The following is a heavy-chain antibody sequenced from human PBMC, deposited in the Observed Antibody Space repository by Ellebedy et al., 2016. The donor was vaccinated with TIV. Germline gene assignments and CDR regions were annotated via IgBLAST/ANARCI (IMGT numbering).Heavy chain of an antibody. V-gene: IGHV1-2*02. Sequence: ASVKVSCKASGYTFIAHYMHWVRQAPGQGLEWMGWINPDSGDTSFAQKFQGRVTLTRDTSLNTVYMDMSGLTSDDTAVYYCARVRRDSVPDFWGQGTLVTVSS. CDR2: INPDSGDT. CDR1: GYTFIAHY. D-gene: IGHD2-21*02. J-gene: IGHJ4*02. CDR3: ARVRRDSVPDF.